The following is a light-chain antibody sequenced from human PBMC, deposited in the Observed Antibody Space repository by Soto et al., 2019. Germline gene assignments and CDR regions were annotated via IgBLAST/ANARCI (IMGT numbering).Light chain of an antibody. Sequence: IVLAQSPATLSLSPGEKATLSCRASQSVSNYLACYQQKPRQAPTLLIDGASTRATGIPDRFSGSGSGTDFTLTISRLEPEDFAVYYCQQRNKFGQGTRLEI. CDR1: QSVSNY. CDR3: QQRNK. V-gene: IGKV3-11*01. CDR2: GAS. J-gene: IGKJ5*01.